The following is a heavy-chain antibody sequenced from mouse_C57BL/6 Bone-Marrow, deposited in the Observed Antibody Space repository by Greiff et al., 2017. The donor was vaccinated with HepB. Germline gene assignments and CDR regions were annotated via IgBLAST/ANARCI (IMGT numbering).Heavy chain of an antibody. CDR1: GYTFTSYG. CDR2: FYPRSGNT. D-gene: IGHD2-4*01. CDR3: ARYYYDRYYAMDY. J-gene: IGHJ4*01. Sequence: QVQLQQSGAELARPGASVKLSCKASGYTFTSYGISWVKQRTGQGLEWIGEFYPRSGNTYYNEKLKGKATLTADKSSSTAYMELRSLTSEDSAVYFCARYYYDRYYAMDYWGQGTSVTVSS. V-gene: IGHV1-81*01.